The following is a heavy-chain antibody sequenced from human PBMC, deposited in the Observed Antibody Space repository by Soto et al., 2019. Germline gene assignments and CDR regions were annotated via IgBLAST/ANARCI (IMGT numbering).Heavy chain of an antibody. CDR3: ARGGSSSDY. CDR2: IIPSTGSK. Sequence: QVQLGQSGAEVKKPGSSVKVSCKSFGGTFSAYAVSWVRQAPGQGLEWVGGIIPSTGSKNHAQKFQGRVTITADEYTRPVYMEPTSLRSDDTAVYYCARGGSSSDYWGQGTLVTVCS. D-gene: IGHD6-13*01. CDR1: GGTFSAYA. V-gene: IGHV1-69*12. J-gene: IGHJ4*02.